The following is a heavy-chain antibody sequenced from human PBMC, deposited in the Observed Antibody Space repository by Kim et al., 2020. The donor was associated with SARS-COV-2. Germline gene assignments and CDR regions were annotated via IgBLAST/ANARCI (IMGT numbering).Heavy chain of an antibody. CDR3: ARGLEREFDY. J-gene: IGHJ4*02. CDR2: INHSGST. V-gene: IGHV4-34*01. Sequence: SETLSLTCAVYGGSFSGYYWSWIRQPPGKGLEWIGEINHSGSTNYNPSLKSRVTISVDTSKNQFSLKLSSVTAADTAVYYCARGLEREFDYWGQGTLVTVSS. CDR1: GGSFSGYY. D-gene: IGHD1-1*01.